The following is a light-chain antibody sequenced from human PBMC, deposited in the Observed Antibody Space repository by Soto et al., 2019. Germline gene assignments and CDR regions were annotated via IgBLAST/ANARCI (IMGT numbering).Light chain of an antibody. CDR3: QQYNDWPIT. V-gene: IGKV1-27*01. CDR1: QGISSY. Sequence: DIQMTQPKSSLSASVGDRVTITCRASQGISSYLAWYQQKPGKAPKLLIYAASTLQSGVPSRFSGSGSGTDFTLTISSLQSEDFALYYCQQYNDWPITFGQGTRLEIK. J-gene: IGKJ5*01. CDR2: AAS.